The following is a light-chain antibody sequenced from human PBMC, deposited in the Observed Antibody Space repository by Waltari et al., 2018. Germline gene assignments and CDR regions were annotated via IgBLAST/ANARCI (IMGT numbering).Light chain of an antibody. CDR2: GNS. J-gene: IGLJ3*02. V-gene: IGLV1-40*01. CDR3: QSYDSSLSGSV. Sequence: QSVLTQPPSVSGAPGQRVTLPCTGSRSNIGAGYAVHWYQQLPGTAPKLLIYGNSNRPSGVPDRFSGSKSGTSASLAITGLQAEDEADYYCQSYDSSLSGSVFGGGTKLTVL. CDR1: RSNIGAGYA.